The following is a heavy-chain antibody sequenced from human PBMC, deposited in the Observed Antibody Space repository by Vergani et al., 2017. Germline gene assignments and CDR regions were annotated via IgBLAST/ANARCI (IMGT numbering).Heavy chain of an antibody. CDR3: AKFAGITMIVVVITHFDD. J-gene: IGHJ6*04. CDR1: GFTFSDYY. D-gene: IGHD3-22*01. V-gene: IGHV3-11*01. Sequence: QVQLVESGGGLVKPGGSLRLSCAASGFTFSDYYMSWIRQAPGKGLEWVSYISSSGSTIYYADSVKGRFTISRDNAKNSLYLQRNSLRDEDTAVYYFAKFAGITMIVVVITHFDDWGKGTTVTVSS. CDR2: ISSSGSTI.